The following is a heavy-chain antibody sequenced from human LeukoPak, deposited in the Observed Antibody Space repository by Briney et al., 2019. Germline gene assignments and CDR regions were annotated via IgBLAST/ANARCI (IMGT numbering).Heavy chain of an antibody. CDR2: ISSSSSYI. Sequence: AEGSLRLSCAASGVTFRGDTLNWVRQAPGKGLEWVSSISSSSSYIYYADSVKGRFTISRDNAKNSLYLQMYSLRAEDTAVYYCAREDDYVWGSYRYPHIDYWGQGTLVTVSS. CDR1: GVTFRGDT. V-gene: IGHV3-21*01. D-gene: IGHD3-16*02. J-gene: IGHJ4*02. CDR3: AREDDYVWGSYRYPHIDY.